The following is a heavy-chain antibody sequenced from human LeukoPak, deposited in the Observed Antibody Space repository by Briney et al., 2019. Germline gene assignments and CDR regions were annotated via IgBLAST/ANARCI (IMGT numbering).Heavy chain of an antibody. D-gene: IGHD6-19*01. J-gene: IGHJ4*02. V-gene: IGHV4-59*11. CDR2: IYYSGST. Sequence: SETLSLTCSVSGGSISSHYWSWIRQPPGKGLEWIGYIYYSGSTNYAPSLKSRVTISVDTSKNQFSLKLSSVTAADTAVYYCARARAVAGTFYFDYWGQGTLVTVSS. CDR1: GGSISSHY. CDR3: ARARAVAGTFYFDY.